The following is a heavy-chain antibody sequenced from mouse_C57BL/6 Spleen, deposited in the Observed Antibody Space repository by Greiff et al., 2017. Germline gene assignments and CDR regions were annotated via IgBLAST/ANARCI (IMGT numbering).Heavy chain of an antibody. J-gene: IGHJ2*01. Sequence: QVQLQQPGAELVKPGASVKLSCKASGYTFTSYWMQWVKQRPGQGLEWIGEIDPSDSYTNYNQKFKGKATLTVDTSSSTAYMQLSSLTSEDSAVYCCARGVGMRLRNFDYWGQGTTLTVSS. CDR1: GYTFTSYW. V-gene: IGHV1-50*01. CDR2: IDPSDSYT. D-gene: IGHD2-2*01. CDR3: ARGVGMRLRNFDY.